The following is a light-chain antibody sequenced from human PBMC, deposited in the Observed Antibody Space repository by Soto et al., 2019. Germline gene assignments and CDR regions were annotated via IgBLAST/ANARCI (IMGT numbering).Light chain of an antibody. CDR2: DND. V-gene: IGLV1-51*01. CDR3: GTWDSTLSGV. Sequence: QSVLTQPPSVSAAPGQKVTISCSGSSSNIGNNYVSWYQHLPGAAPKLLIYDNDKRSSGIPDRFSGSKSGTSATLDITGLQTGDEADYYCGTWDSTLSGVFGTGTTVTV. J-gene: IGLJ1*01. CDR1: SSNIGNNY.